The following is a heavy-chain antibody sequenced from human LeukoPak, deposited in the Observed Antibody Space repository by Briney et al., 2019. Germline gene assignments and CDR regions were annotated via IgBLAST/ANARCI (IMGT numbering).Heavy chain of an antibody. Sequence: GASVKVSCKASGYTFTSYAMHWVRQAPGQRLEWMGWINAGNGDTKYSQKFQGRVTITRDTSASTAYMELSSLRSEDTAVCYCAREAVVRGVITWFDPWGQGTLVTVSS. J-gene: IGHJ5*02. V-gene: IGHV1-3*01. D-gene: IGHD3-10*01. CDR2: INAGNGDT. CDR3: AREAVVRGVITWFDP. CDR1: GYTFTSYA.